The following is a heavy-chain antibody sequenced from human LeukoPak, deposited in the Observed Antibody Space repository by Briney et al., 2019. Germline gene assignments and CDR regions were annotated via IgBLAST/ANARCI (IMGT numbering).Heavy chain of an antibody. Sequence: GGSLRLSCAASGFTFSSYSMNWVRQAPGKGLEWVSSNSSSSSYIYYADSVKGRFTISRDNAKNSLYLQMNSLRAEDTAVYFCARGTPTTRDFDYWGQGTLVTVSS. V-gene: IGHV3-21*01. CDR3: ARGTPTTRDFDY. J-gene: IGHJ4*02. CDR2: NSSSSSYI. CDR1: GFTFSSYS. D-gene: IGHD4-11*01.